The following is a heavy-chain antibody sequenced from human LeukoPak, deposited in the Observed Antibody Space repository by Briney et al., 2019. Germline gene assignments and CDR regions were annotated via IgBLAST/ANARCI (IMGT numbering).Heavy chain of an antibody. J-gene: IGHJ3*02. CDR3: ARDILVDIVVVVAATPDAFDI. CDR1: GDSVSSNSAA. D-gene: IGHD2-15*01. V-gene: IGHV6-1*01. Sequence: SQTLSLTCAISGDSVSSNSAAWNWIRQSPSRGLERLGRTYYRSKWYNDYAVSVKSRITINPDTSKNQFSLQLNSVTPEDTAVYYCARDILVDIVVVVAATPDAFDIWGQGTMVTVSS. CDR2: TYYRSKWYN.